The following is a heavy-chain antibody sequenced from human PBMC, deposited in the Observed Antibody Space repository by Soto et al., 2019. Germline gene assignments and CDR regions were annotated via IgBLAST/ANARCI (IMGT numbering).Heavy chain of an antibody. Sequence: SGGSLRLSCAASGFTFSSYWMHWVRQAPGKGLVWVSRINSDGSSTSYADSVKGRFTISRDNAKNTLYLQMNSLRAEDTAVYYCASWAREYHFDYWGQGTLVTVSS. CDR1: GFTFSSYW. CDR2: INSDGSST. D-gene: IGHD3-16*01. J-gene: IGHJ4*02. CDR3: ASWAREYHFDY. V-gene: IGHV3-74*01.